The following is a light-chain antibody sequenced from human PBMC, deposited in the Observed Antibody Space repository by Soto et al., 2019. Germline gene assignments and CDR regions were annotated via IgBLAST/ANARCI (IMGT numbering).Light chain of an antibody. CDR3: ASFTTSSTRV. J-gene: IGLJ1*01. CDR2: DVT. Sequence: QSALTQPRSVSGSPGQSVTISCTGTSSNVGGHSYVSWYQQHPGKAPKLMLYDVTKRPSGVPDRFSGSKSGNTASLTISGLQTEDEADYYCASFTTSSTRVFGSGTKLTVL. V-gene: IGLV2-11*01. CDR1: SSNVGGHSY.